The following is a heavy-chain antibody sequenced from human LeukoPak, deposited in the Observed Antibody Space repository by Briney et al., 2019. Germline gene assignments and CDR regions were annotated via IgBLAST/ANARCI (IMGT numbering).Heavy chain of an antibody. CDR1: GGSISSYY. J-gene: IGHJ4*02. D-gene: IGHD1-14*01. V-gene: IGHV4-59*12. CDR3: ARNAGDY. CDR2: IYYSGST. Sequence: PSETLSLTCTVSGGSISSYYWSWIRQPPGKGLEWIGYIYYSGSTNYNPSLKSRVTISVDTSKNQLHLNLRYVTAADTAVYYCARNAGDYWGQGTLVTVSS.